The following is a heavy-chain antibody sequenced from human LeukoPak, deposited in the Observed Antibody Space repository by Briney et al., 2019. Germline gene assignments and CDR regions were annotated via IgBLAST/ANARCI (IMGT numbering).Heavy chain of an antibody. D-gene: IGHD3-22*01. CDR2: ISGSGGST. V-gene: IGHV3-23*01. CDR3: AKVHYYDSSGYYAPNAFDI. Sequence: PGGSLRLSCAAYGLTFSSYAMSWVRQAPGKGLEWVAAISGSGGSTYYADSVKGRFTISRDNSKNTLYLQMNSLRAEDTAVYYCAKVHYYDSSGYYAPNAFDIWGQGTMVTVSS. J-gene: IGHJ3*02. CDR1: GLTFSSYA.